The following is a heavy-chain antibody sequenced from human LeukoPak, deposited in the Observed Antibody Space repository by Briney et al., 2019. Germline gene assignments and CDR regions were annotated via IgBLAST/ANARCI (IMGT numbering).Heavy chain of an antibody. CDR2: ISGTGGST. V-gene: IGHV3-23*01. J-gene: IGHJ4*02. CDR3: ARGRVVIPEGPDY. D-gene: IGHD3-10*01. Sequence: GGSLRLSCAASGFTFSNYAMSWVRQAPGKGLEWVAGISGTGGSTHYADSVKGRFTISRDNSKNTLHLQMNSLRAEDTAVYYCARGRVVIPEGPDYWGQGTLVTVSS. CDR1: GFTFSNYA.